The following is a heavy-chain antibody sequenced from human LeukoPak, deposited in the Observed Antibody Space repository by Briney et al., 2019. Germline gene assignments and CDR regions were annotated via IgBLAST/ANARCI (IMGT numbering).Heavy chain of an antibody. J-gene: IGHJ3*02. V-gene: IGHV4-31*03. CDR2: IYYSGST. Sequence: SETLSLTCTVSGGSISSGGYYWSWIRQHPGKGLEWIGYIYYSGSTYYNPSLKSRVTISVDTSKNQFSLKLSSVTAADTAVYYCASGIPGRYYDYVWGSYRPGAFDIWGQGTMVTVSS. CDR1: GGSISSGGYY. CDR3: ASGIPGRYYDYVWGSYRPGAFDI. D-gene: IGHD3-16*02.